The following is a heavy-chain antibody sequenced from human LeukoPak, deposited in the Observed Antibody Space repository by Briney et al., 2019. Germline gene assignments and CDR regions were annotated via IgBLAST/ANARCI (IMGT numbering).Heavy chain of an antibody. CDR2: IKQDGSEK. D-gene: IGHD6-19*01. Sequence: GGSLRLSCAASGFTFSSYWMSWVRQAPGKGLDWVANIKQDGSEKYYVDSVKGRFTISRDNAKNSLYLQMNSLRAEDTAVYYCARGGIAVAGMGDYWGQGTLVTVSS. CDR3: ARGGIAVAGMGDY. J-gene: IGHJ4*02. V-gene: IGHV3-7*01. CDR1: GFTFSSYW.